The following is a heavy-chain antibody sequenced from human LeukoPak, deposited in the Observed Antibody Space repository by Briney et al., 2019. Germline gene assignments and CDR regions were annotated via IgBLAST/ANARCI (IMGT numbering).Heavy chain of an antibody. CDR3: ARSWRRRYSLNLPPPRYYYYGTDV. CDR1: GYTFTSYG. D-gene: IGHD5-18*01. CDR2: ISAYNGNT. Sequence: GASVKVSCKASGYTFTSYGISWVRQAPGQGLEWMGWISAYNGNTNYAQKLQGRVTMTTDTSTSTAYMELSSLRSEDTAVYYCARSWRRRYSLNLPPPRYYYYGTDVWGQGTTVTVSS. V-gene: IGHV1-18*01. J-gene: IGHJ6*02.